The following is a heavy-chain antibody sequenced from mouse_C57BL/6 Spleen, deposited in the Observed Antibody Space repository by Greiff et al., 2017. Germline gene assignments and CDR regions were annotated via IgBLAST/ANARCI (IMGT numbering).Heavy chain of an antibody. CDR3: ARDRVYYAMDY. D-gene: IGHD3-2*01. V-gene: IGHV5-17*01. CDR2: ISSGSSTI. CDR1: GFTFSDYG. Sequence: EVNLVESGGGLVKPGGSLKLSCAASGFTFSDYGMHWVRQAPEKGLEWVAYISSGSSTIYYADTVKGRLTISRDNAKNTLFLQMTSLRSDDTAMYYCARDRVYYAMDYWGQGTSVTVSS. J-gene: IGHJ4*01.